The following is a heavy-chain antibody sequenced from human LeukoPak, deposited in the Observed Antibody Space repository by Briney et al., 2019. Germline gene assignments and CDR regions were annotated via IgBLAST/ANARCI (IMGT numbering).Heavy chain of an antibody. CDR1: GFTFSSYS. CDR3: ASLFTIAAADSHDY. Sequence: GGSLRLSCAASGFTFSSYSMNWVRQAPGKGLEWVSYISSSSSTIYYADSVKGRFTISRDNAKNSLYLQMTSLRAEDTAVYYCASLFTIAAADSHDYWGQGTLVTVSS. D-gene: IGHD6-13*01. V-gene: IGHV3-48*01. CDR2: ISSSSSTI. J-gene: IGHJ4*02.